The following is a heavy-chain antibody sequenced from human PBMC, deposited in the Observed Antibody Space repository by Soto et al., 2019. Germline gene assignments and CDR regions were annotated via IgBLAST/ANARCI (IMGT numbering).Heavy chain of an antibody. Sequence: GASVKVSCKASGGTFSSHAISWVRQAPGQGLEWMGGIIPIFGTANYAQKFQGRVTITADESTSTAYMELSSLRSEDTAVYYCASDREPLRYSYFDYWGQGTLGTVSS. J-gene: IGHJ4*02. V-gene: IGHV1-69*13. CDR2: IIPIFGTA. CDR1: GGTFSSHA. D-gene: IGHD1-26*01. CDR3: ASDREPLRYSYFDY.